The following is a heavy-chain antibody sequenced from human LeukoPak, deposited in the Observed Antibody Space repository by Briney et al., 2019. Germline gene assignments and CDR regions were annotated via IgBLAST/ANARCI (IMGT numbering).Heavy chain of an antibody. CDR1: GFTFTSSA. CDR3: AALPTQIFGVVTVADAFDI. Sequence: GASVKVSCKASGFTFTSSAMQWVRQARGQRLEWIGWIVVGSGNTNYAQKFQERVTSTRDMSTSTAYMELSSLRSEDTAVYYCAALPTQIFGVVTVADAFDIWGQGTMVTVSS. V-gene: IGHV1-58*02. J-gene: IGHJ3*02. D-gene: IGHD3-3*01. CDR2: IVVGSGNT.